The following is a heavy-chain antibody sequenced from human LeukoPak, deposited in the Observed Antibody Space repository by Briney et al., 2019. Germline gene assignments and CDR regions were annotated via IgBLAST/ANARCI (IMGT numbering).Heavy chain of an antibody. CDR3: AREVRGYYFDY. V-gene: IGHV3-53*01. D-gene: IGHD3-22*01. CDR2: ISSGGNT. J-gene: IGHJ4*02. CDR1: GFIVSSNY. Sequence: GGSLRLSCAASGFIVSSNYMSWVRQAPGKGLEWVSVISSGGNTYYADSVKGRFTISRGNSKNTVFLQMNSLRAEDTAVYYCAREVRGYYFDYWGQGTLVTVSS.